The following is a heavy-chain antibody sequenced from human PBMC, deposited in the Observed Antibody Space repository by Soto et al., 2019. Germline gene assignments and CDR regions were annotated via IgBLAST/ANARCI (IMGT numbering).Heavy chain of an antibody. J-gene: IGHJ4*02. V-gene: IGHV3-72*01. D-gene: IGHD2-8*01. CDR2: AINKAHSYTT. CDR3: DRLMGTSFDL. CDR1: GFTFSDHH. Sequence: EVQLVESGGGLVQPGGSLRLSCAASGFTFSDHHMDWVRQAPGKGLEWVGRAINKAHSYTTAYAASVKGRVTISRDDSKYSMSLQMNSLKTEATDVYFCDRLMGTSFDLWGQGTLVTVS.